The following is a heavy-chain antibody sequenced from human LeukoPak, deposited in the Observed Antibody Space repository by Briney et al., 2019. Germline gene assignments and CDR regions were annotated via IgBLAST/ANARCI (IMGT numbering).Heavy chain of an antibody. J-gene: IGHJ4*02. CDR3: ATVTITARDY. D-gene: IGHD4-17*01. CDR2: ITRSSTTI. V-gene: IGHV3-48*04. Sequence: LPGGSLRLSCAASGFNFSIYSMNWVRQAPGKGLEWVSYITRSSTTIYYADSVKGRFTISRDNAKNSLYLQMNSLRAEDTAVYYCATVTITARDYWGQGTLVTVSS. CDR1: GFNFSIYS.